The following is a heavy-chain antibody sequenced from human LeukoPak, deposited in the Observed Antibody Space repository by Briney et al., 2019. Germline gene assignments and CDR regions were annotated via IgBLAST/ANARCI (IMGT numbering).Heavy chain of an antibody. CDR2: ISYDGSNK. CDR3: ARAYGDYIIDY. J-gene: IGHJ4*02. CDR1: GFTFSSYA. Sequence: PGGSLRLSCAASGFTFSSYAMHWVRQAPGKGLEWVAVISYDGSNKYYADSVKGRFTISRDNSKNTLYLQMNSLRAEDTAVYYCARAYGDYIIDYWGQGTLVTVSS. D-gene: IGHD4-17*01. V-gene: IGHV3-30*04.